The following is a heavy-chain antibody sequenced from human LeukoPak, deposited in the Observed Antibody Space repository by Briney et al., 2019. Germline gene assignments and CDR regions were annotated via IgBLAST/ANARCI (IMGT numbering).Heavy chain of an antibody. CDR2: ISGSGGST. V-gene: IGHV3-23*01. D-gene: IGHD3-16*02. CDR1: GFTFSSYA. Sequence: GSLRLSCAASGFTFSSYAMSWVRQAPGKGLEWVSAISGSGGSTSYADSVKGRFTISRDNAKNTLYLQMNSLRAGDTAVYYCARGPTYYDYVWGSYRYDYWGQGTLVTVSS. CDR3: ARGPTYYDYVWGSYRYDY. J-gene: IGHJ4*02.